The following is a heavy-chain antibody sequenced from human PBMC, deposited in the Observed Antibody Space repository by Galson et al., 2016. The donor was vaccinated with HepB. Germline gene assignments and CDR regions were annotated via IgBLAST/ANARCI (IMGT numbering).Heavy chain of an antibody. CDR3: ARDLAYRSGWYVVRGVFDI. CDR1: GGSISSTTNW. D-gene: IGHD6-19*01. Sequence: SETLSLTCTVSGGSISSTTNWWSWVRQSPGRGLEWIGEIYHSGSTNFNPSLKSRVTISVDKSKNQFPLKLSSVTAADTAVYYCARDLAYRSGWYVVRGVFDIRGQGTMVTVSS. V-gene: IGHV4-4*02. CDR2: IYHSGST. J-gene: IGHJ3*02.